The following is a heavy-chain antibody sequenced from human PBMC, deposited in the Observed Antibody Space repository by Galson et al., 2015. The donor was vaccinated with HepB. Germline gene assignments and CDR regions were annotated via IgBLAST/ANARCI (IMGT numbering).Heavy chain of an antibody. Sequence: CAISGDSVSSNSAAWNWIRQSPSRGLEWLGRAYYRSKWYNDYAVSVKSRITINPDTSKNQFSLKLSSVTAADTAVYYCARGRMVRGVTEYNWFDPWGQGTLVTVSS. CDR2: AYYRSKWYN. CDR3: ARGRMVRGVTEYNWFDP. D-gene: IGHD3-10*01. CDR1: GDSVSSNSAA. J-gene: IGHJ5*02. V-gene: IGHV6-1*01.